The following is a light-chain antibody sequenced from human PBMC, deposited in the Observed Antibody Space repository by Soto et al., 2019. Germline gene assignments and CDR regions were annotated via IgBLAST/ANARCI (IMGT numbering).Light chain of an antibody. V-gene: IGKV3-15*01. CDR2: GAS. CDR1: QSVSSN. Sequence: EIVMTQSPATLSVSPGERATLSCRASQSVSSNLAWYQQKPGQAPRLLMYGASTRATGIPDRLSGSGSGTEFTLTISSLQSEDFAVYYRQQHINLPPWPFVQGTQVELK. J-gene: IGKJ1*01. CDR3: QQHINLPPWP.